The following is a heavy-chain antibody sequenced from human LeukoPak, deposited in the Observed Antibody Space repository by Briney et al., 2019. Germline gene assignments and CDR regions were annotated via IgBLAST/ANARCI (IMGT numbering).Heavy chain of an antibody. J-gene: IGHJ5*01. CDR1: GGSFSGYY. D-gene: IGHD2-2*03. Sequence: SEALSLTCAVYGGSFSGYYWSWIRQPPGKGLEWIGDINHSGSTNYNPSLKSRVTISVDTSKNQFSLKLSSVTAADTAVYYCARLDIVVVPATILGWFESWGQGTLVTVSS. CDR3: ARLDIVVVPATILGWFES. CDR2: INHSGST. V-gene: IGHV4-34*01.